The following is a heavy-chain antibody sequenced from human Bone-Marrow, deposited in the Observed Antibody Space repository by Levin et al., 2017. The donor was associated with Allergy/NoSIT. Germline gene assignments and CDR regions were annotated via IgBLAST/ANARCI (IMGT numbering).Heavy chain of an antibody. Sequence: SETLSLTCSVSSGSIDSGAYYWSWLRHLPGTGLEWIGYIYYTGATKYNASLKSRVTISLDMSKNHFSLRLASVTAADTAVYYCARGRGSGSWYSLLWFDPWGQGTQVTVSS. V-gene: IGHV4-31*03. CDR3: ARGRGSGSWYSLLWFDP. D-gene: IGHD6-13*01. CDR2: IYYTGAT. CDR1: SGSIDSGAYY. J-gene: IGHJ5*02.